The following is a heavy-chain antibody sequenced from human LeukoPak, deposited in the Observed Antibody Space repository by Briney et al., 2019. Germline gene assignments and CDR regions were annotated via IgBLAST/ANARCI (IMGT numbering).Heavy chain of an antibody. D-gene: IGHD6-19*01. CDR2: IYYSGST. Sequence: SETLSLTCTVSGGSISSYYWSWIRHPPGKGLEWIGYIYYSGSTNYNPSLKSRVTISVDTSKNQFSLKLSSVTAADTAVYYCAREPPVAGTLDYWGQGTLVTVSS. CDR3: AREPPVAGTLDY. CDR1: GGSISSYY. V-gene: IGHV4-59*01. J-gene: IGHJ4*02.